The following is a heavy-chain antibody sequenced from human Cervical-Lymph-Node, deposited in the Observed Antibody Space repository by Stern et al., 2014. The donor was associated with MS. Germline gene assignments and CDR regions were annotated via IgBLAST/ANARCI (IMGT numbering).Heavy chain of an antibody. D-gene: IGHD3-16*01. Sequence: QVQLQESGPGLVKPSQTLSLSCTVSGAPVNSGGYYWTWIRQVPGKGLAWIGYIHHRGATFYNPPLKSRVTISVDTSENQVSLMLSSVTAADTAVYYCAAIGPLMEGAAFDIWGQGTLVTVSS. CDR3: AAIGPLMEGAAFDI. J-gene: IGHJ3*02. V-gene: IGHV4-31*03. CDR2: IHHRGAT. CDR1: GAPVNSGGYY.